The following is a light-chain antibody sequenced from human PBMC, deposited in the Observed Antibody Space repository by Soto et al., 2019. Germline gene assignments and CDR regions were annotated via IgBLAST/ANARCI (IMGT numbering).Light chain of an antibody. CDR2: LGS. CDR1: QSLLHSDGYNS. Sequence: DIVMTQSPLSLPVTPGESASISCRSSQSLLHSDGYNSLDWYLQKPGQSPQLLIYLGSNRASGVPDRFSGSVSGTDFTLKISRVEAEDVGVYYCMQALQTPYTFGQGTKLEIK. CDR3: MQALQTPYT. J-gene: IGKJ2*01. V-gene: IGKV2-28*01.